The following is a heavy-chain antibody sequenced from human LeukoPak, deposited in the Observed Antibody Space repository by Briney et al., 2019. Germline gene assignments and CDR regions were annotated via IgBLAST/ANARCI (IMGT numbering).Heavy chain of an antibody. CDR2: LYTTGST. CDR3: AKEGVIMTAVSVTLIDAFDV. J-gene: IGHJ3*01. V-gene: IGHV4-4*07. Sequence: SETLSLTCTVSGGSISSYHWSWIRQPAGKGLEWIGRLYTTGSTNYNPSLKSRVTMSVDRSKNQFSLKLSSVTAADTAVYYCAKEGVIMTAVSVTLIDAFDVWGQGTMVTVSS. CDR1: GGSISSYH. D-gene: IGHD4-11*01.